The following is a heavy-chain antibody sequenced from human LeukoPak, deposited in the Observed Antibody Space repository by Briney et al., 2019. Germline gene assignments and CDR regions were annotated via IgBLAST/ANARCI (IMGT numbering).Heavy chain of an antibody. D-gene: IGHD6-25*01. CDR1: GFTLSDYY. CDR3: ARDIGHSSGGYMDV. CDR2: ISSSGSTI. J-gene: IGHJ6*03. V-gene: IGHV3-11*01. Sequence: GGSLRLSCAASGFTLSDYYMSWIRQAPGKGLEWVSYISSSGSTIYYADSVKGRLTISRDNAKNSLYLQMNSLRAEDTAVYYCARDIGHSSGGYMDVWGKGTWVTVSS.